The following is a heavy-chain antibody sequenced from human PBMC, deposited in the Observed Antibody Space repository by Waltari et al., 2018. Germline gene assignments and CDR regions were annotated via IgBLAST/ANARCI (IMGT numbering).Heavy chain of an antibody. Sequence: EVQLLESGGGLVQPGGSLRLSCAASGFTFSSYAMSWVRQAPGTGLEWVSAISGSGGSTDCADAVNGRFTISRDNSKNTRYLKMNRLRAEDTAVYYCAKEVVEYSGYDWGGADFDYWGQGTLVTVSS. D-gene: IGHD5-12*01. CDR1: GFTFSSYA. J-gene: IGHJ4*02. CDR2: ISGSGGST. CDR3: AKEVVEYSGYDWGGADFDY. V-gene: IGHV3-23*01.